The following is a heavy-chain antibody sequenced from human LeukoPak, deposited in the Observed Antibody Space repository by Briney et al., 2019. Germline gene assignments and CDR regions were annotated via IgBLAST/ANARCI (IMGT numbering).Heavy chain of an antibody. V-gene: IGHV1-69*13. CDR1: GYTFTSYG. Sequence: ASVKVSCKASGYTFTSYGISWVRQAPGQGLEWMGGIIPIFGTANYAQKFQGRVTITADESTSTAYMELSSLRSEDTAVYYCSRSGPGSCSGGSCYSNYWGQGTLVTVSS. D-gene: IGHD2-15*01. CDR2: IIPIFGTA. J-gene: IGHJ4*02. CDR3: SRSGPGSCSGGSCYSNY.